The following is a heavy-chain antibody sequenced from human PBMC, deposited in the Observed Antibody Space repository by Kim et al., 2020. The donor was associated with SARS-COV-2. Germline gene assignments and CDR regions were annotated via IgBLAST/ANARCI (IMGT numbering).Heavy chain of an antibody. Sequence: QGRVTMTRDTSTSTVYMELSSLRSEDTAVYYCARVNAIDSSGYRYYFDYWGQGTLVTVSS. D-gene: IGHD3-22*01. J-gene: IGHJ4*02. CDR3: ARVNAIDSSGYRYYFDY. V-gene: IGHV1-46*01.